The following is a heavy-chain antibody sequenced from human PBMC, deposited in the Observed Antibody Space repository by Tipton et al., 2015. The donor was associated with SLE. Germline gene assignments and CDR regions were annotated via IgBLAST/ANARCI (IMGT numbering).Heavy chain of an antibody. J-gene: IGHJ4*02. D-gene: IGHD3-16*02. V-gene: IGHV4-59*02. CDR1: GDSVRNSNW. CDR3: ARDGESVGGVIPYY. CDR2: IYHSGST. Sequence: TLSLTCDVSGDSVRNSNWWSWIRQPPGKGLEWIGYIYHSGSTNYNPSLKSRVNISVDTSKNQFSLKLSSVTAADTAVYYCARDGESVGGVIPYYWGQGTLVTVSS.